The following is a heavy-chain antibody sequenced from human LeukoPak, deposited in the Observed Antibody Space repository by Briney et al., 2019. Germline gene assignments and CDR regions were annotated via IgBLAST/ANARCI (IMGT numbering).Heavy chain of an antibody. Sequence: SETLSLTCAVYGGSFSGYYWSWIRQPPGKGLEWIGEINHSGSTNYNPSLKSRVTISVDTSKNQFSLKLSSVTAADTAVYYCARHGGPGYSYGLDYWGQGTLVTVSS. CDR1: GGSFSGYY. CDR2: INHSGST. D-gene: IGHD5-18*01. J-gene: IGHJ4*02. CDR3: ARHGGPGYSYGLDY. V-gene: IGHV4-34*01.